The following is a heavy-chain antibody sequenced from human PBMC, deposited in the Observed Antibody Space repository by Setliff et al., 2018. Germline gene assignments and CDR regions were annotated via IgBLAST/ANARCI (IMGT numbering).Heavy chain of an antibody. Sequence: SETLSLTCAIYGQSFSDYYWSWVRQPPGKGLEWIGEIYHSGSTNYNPSLKSRVTISVDTSKNQFSLKLSSVTAADTAVYYCARDRQYCSSPTCYSSYFYYYGMDVWGQGTMVTVSS. CDR1: GQSFSDYY. V-gene: IGHV4-34*01. CDR3: ARDRQYCSSPTCYSSYFYYYGMDV. J-gene: IGHJ6*02. CDR2: IYHSGST. D-gene: IGHD2-2*02.